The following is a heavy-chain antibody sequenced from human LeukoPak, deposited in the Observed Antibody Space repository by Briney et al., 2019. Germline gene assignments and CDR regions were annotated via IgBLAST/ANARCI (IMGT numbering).Heavy chain of an antibody. CDR2: IKSKTDGGTT. V-gene: IGHV3-15*01. Sequence: GGSLRLSCAASGFTFSNAWMSWVRQAPGKGLQWVGRIKSKTDGGTTDYAAPVKGRFTISRDDSKNTLYLQMNSLKTEDTAVYYCTTDSRDGSFGYWGQGTLVTVSS. J-gene: IGHJ4*02. D-gene: IGHD5-24*01. CDR1: GFTFSNAW. CDR3: TTDSRDGSFGY.